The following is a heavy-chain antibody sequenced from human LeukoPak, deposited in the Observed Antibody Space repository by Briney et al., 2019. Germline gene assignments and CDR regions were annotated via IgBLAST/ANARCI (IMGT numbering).Heavy chain of an antibody. Sequence: GGSLRLSCAGSGFTFGSYTMNWVRQAPGRGPEWVSSISSTSRYIYYADSVKGRFTVSRDFTESSLYLQMNSLTVDDTAVYYCATDPYDFWSGYHGLYFDSWGQGTLVTVSS. CDR1: GFTFGSYT. D-gene: IGHD3-3*01. V-gene: IGHV3-21*01. CDR3: ATDPYDFWSGYHGLYFDS. CDR2: ISSTSRYI. J-gene: IGHJ4*02.